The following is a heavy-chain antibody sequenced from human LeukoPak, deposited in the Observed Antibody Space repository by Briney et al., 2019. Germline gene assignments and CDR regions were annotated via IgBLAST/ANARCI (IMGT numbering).Heavy chain of an antibody. CDR3: AKVSTMVRGVMGQWDAPFDY. V-gene: IGHV3-23*01. J-gene: IGHJ4*02. Sequence: GGSLRLSCAASGFTFSSYAMSWVRQAPGKGLEWVSAISGSGGSTYYADSVKGRFTISRDNSKNTLYLQMNSLRAEDTAVYYCAKVSTMVRGVMGQWDAPFDYWGQGTLVTVSS. CDR1: GFTFSSYA. CDR2: ISGSGGST. D-gene: IGHD3-10*01.